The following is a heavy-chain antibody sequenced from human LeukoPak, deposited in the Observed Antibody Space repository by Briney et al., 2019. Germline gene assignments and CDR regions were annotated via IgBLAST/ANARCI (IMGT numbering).Heavy chain of an antibody. D-gene: IGHD2-2*02. V-gene: IGHV3-11*04. CDR3: ARRLVVPAAIEYYFDY. Sequence: PVGSLRLSCAASGFTFSDYYMSWIRQAPGKGLEWVSYISSSGSTIYYADSVKGRFTISRDNAKNSLYLQMNSLRAEDTAVYYCARRLVVPAAIEYYFDYWGQGTLVTVSS. J-gene: IGHJ4*02. CDR1: GFTFSDYY. CDR2: ISSSGSTI.